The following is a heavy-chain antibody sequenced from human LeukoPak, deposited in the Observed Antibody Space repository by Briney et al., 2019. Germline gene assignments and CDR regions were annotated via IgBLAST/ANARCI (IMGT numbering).Heavy chain of an antibody. V-gene: IGHV3-11*01. Sequence: PGGSLRLSCAASGFTFSDYYMSWIRQAPGKGLEWVSYISSSGSTIYYADSVKGRFTISRDNAKNSLYLQMNSLRAEDTAVYYCARDYYYDSSGYLDAFDIWGQGTMVTVSS. CDR3: ARDYYYDSSGYLDAFDI. CDR1: GFTFSDYY. D-gene: IGHD3-22*01. J-gene: IGHJ3*02. CDR2: ISSSGSTI.